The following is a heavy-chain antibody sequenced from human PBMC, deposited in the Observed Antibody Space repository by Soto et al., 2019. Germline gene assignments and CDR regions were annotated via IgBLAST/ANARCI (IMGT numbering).Heavy chain of an antibody. D-gene: IGHD3-22*01. CDR3: AKESINMIVVVNSFDY. CDR1: GFTFSSYA. J-gene: IGHJ4*02. CDR2: ISGSGGST. V-gene: IGHV3-23*01. Sequence: LSLSCAASGFTFSSYAMSWVRQAPGKGLEWVSAISGSGGSTYYADSVKGRFTISRDNSKNTLYLQMNSLRAEDTAVYYCAKESINMIVVVNSFDYWGQGTLVTVYS.